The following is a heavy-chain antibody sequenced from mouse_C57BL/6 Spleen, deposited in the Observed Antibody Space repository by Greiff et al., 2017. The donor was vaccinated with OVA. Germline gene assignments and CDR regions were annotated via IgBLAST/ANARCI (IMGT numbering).Heavy chain of an antibody. CDR1: GYTFTSYW. D-gene: IGHD3-3*01. CDR2: IHPNSGST. Sequence: QVQLQQPGAELVKPGASVKLSCKASGYTFTSYWMHWVKQRPGQGLEWIGMIHPNSGSTNYNEKFKSKATLTVDKSSSTAYMQLSSLTSDDSAVYYGARRDGGSYWYFDVWGTGTTVTVSS. CDR3: ARRDGGSYWYFDV. J-gene: IGHJ1*03. V-gene: IGHV1-64*01.